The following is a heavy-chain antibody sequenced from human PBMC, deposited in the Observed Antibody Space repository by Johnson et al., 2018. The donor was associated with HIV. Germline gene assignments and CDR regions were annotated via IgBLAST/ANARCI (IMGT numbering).Heavy chain of an antibody. CDR3: TTDHTPRYYDFWFDI. CDR2: IKSKTDGGTT. CDR1: GFTFDDYA. D-gene: IGHD3-3*01. Sequence: VQLVESGGGLVQPGRSLRLSCAASGFTFDDYAMHWVRQAPGKGLEWVGRIKSKTDGGTTDYAAPVKGRFTISRDDSKNTLYLQMNSLKTEDTAVYYCTTDHTPRYYDFWFDIWGQGTMVTVSS. J-gene: IGHJ3*02. V-gene: IGHV3-15*01.